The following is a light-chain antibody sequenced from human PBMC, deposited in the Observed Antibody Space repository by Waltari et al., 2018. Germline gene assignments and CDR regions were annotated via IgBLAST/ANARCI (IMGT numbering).Light chain of an antibody. Sequence: DIQMTQSPSSLSASAGDRVPMTCRASQGIRNYLAWYQQKPGKAPKLLLYAASILERGFPSRFSCSVAGSDYTLTISSLQPEDFATYFFQQYFTIALAFRGGTKVEIE. V-gene: IGKV1-NL1*01. J-gene: IGKJ4*01. CDR2: AAS. CDR3: QQYFTIALA. CDR1: QGIRNY.